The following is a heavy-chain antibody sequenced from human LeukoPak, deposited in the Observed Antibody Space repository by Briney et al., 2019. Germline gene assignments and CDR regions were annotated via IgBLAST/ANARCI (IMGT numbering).Heavy chain of an antibody. CDR3: ARRVAVAGTIDY. CDR1: GGSISSSSYY. Sequence: SETLSPTCTVSGGSISSSSYYWGWIRQPPGKGLEWIGSIYYSGSTYYNPSLKSRVTISVDTSKNQFSLKLSSVTAADTAVYYCARRVAVAGTIDYWGQGTLVTVSS. V-gene: IGHV4-39*01. CDR2: IYYSGST. D-gene: IGHD6-19*01. J-gene: IGHJ4*02.